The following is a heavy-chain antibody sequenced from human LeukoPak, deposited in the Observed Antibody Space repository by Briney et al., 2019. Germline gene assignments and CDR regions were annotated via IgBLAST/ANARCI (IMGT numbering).Heavy chain of an antibody. CDR2: IHPSGRL. V-gene: IGHV4-31*03. CDR1: GASFSSGNQY. Sequence: PSQTLSLTCTVSGASFSSGNQYWNWIRQSPGKGLEWIVSIHPSGRLYNNPSLERRATLSIDTSKNQFSLNLNSVTAADTAVYFCSRGVDSRKLGYWGQGALVTVSS. J-gene: IGHJ4*02. CDR3: SRGVDSRKLGY. D-gene: IGHD3-22*01.